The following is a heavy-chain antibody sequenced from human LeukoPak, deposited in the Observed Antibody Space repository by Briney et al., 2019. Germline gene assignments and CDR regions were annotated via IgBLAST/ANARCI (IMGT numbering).Heavy chain of an antibody. V-gene: IGHV1-69*05. Sequence: GSSVTVSFKASGGTFSNHAVSWVRQAPGQGREWMGGTTPIFGSANYAQKFQGRVTIATDESTGTAYMELSSPRSEDTAVYYCARAPFYFDSSGYSMDAFDIWGQGTMVTVSS. D-gene: IGHD3-22*01. CDR1: GGTFSNHA. CDR3: ARAPFYFDSSGYSMDAFDI. J-gene: IGHJ3*02. CDR2: TTPIFGSA.